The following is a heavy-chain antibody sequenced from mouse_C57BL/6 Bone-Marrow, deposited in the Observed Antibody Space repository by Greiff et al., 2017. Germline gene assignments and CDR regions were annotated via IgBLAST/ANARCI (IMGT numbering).Heavy chain of an antibody. D-gene: IGHD2-5*01. CDR2: IYPGNGST. V-gene: IGHV1-55*01. J-gene: IGHJ1*03. CDR3: ARPYYSNYWYFDV. Sequence: QVHVKQPGAELVKPGASVKMSCKASGYTFTSYWITWVKQRPGQGLEWIGDIYPGNGSTNYNEKFKSKATLTVDTSSSTAYMQLSSLTSEDSAVYYCARPYYSNYWYFDVWGTGTTVTVSS. CDR1: GYTFTSYW.